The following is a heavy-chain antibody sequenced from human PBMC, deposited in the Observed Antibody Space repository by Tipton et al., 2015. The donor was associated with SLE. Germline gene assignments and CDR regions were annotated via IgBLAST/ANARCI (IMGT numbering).Heavy chain of an antibody. D-gene: IGHD2-21*02. J-gene: IGHJ4*02. Sequence: TLSLTCTVSGDSISSFHWSWIRQPPGKGLEWLGDVYQSGTTNYNPSLKSRVTISVDTSKNQFSLKLSSVTAADTAVYYCAGRGDLVVVTSYFDYWGQGTLVTVSS. CDR3: AGRGDLVVVTSYFDY. CDR1: GDSISSFH. CDR2: VYQSGTT. V-gene: IGHV4-59*01.